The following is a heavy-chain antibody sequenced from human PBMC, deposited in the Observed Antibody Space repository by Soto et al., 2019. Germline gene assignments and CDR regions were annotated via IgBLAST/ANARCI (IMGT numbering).Heavy chain of an antibody. D-gene: IGHD3-10*01. V-gene: IGHV1-18*01. CDR2: ISDYNGNT. Sequence: QVQLVQSGVEVKKAGASVKVSCKASGYTFSSYGISWARQAPGQGLEWMGWISDYNGNTHYAQKFTGRLIITKDTSTRTAYMELRGLRSDDTAVYFCAREGYYSGSGTCSPPRYYGMDVWAQGTTVTVSS. CDR1: GYTFSSYG. J-gene: IGHJ6*02. CDR3: AREGYYSGSGTCSPPRYYGMDV.